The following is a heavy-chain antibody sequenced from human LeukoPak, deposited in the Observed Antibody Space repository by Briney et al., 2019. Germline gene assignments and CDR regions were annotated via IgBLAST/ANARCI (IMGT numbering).Heavy chain of an antibody. D-gene: IGHD1-7*01. CDR3: AIGVNYAFDD. J-gene: IGHJ4*02. CDR2: INGSGGST. Sequence: GGSLRLSCAASGFTFSSYAVSWVRQAPGKGLEWVSSINGSGGSTYSADSVKGRFTITRDNSKNTVYLQMDSLRPEDAAVYYCAIGVNYAFDDWGQGTLVTVSS. CDR1: GFTFSSYA. V-gene: IGHV3-23*01.